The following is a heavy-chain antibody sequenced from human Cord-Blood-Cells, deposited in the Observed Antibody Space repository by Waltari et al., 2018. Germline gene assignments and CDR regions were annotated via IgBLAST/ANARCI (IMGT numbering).Heavy chain of an antibody. CDR2: IIPIFGTA. V-gene: IGHV1-69*06. Sequence: QVPQAQPVDLVEKPVAPVEVSYKRTGGTCTSSAMSRARQAPGQGLEWMGGIIPIFGTANYAQKFQGRVTITADKSTSTAYMELSSLRSEDTAVYYCARWVAVGSRFDYWGQGTLVTVSS. CDR1: GGTCTSSA. D-gene: IGHD2-15*01. CDR3: ARWVAVGSRFDY. J-gene: IGHJ4*02.